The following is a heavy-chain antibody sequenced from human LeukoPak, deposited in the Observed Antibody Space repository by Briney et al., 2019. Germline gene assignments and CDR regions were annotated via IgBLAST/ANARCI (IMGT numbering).Heavy chain of an antibody. D-gene: IGHD1-14*01. CDR3: ARRYRGAFDI. CDR2: ISTGGTTI. V-gene: IGHV3-48*03. Sequence: GGSLRLSCAASGFTFSTYEMNWVRQAPGKGLEWVSYISTGGTTIYYADSVKGRFTISRGNTKSSLYLQMNSLRAEDTAVYYCARRYRGAFDIWGQGTMVTVSS. J-gene: IGHJ3*02. CDR1: GFTFSTYE.